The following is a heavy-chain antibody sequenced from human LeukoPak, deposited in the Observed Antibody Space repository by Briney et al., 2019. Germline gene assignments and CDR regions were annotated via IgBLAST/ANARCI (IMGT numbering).Heavy chain of an antibody. J-gene: IGHJ4*02. CDR2: IGTAGDT. CDR3: ARGGADYLVDY. CDR1: GFTFSSYD. V-gene: IGHV3-13*01. D-gene: IGHD2/OR15-2a*01. Sequence: GGSLRLSCAASGFTFSSYDMHWVRQATGKGLEWVSAIGTAGDTYYPGSVKGRFTISRENAKNSLYLQMNSLRAGDTAVYYCARGGADYLVDYWGQGTLVTVSS.